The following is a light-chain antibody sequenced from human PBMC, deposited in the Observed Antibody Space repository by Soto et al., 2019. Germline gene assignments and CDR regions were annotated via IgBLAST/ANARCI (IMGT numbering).Light chain of an antibody. J-gene: IGLJ1*01. CDR1: SSDVGGYNH. CDR2: EVT. V-gene: IGLV2-14*01. Sequence: QSALTQPASVSGSPGQSITISCTRTSSDVGGYNHVSWYQIHPGKAPKPIIYEVTSRPSGVSYRFSGSKSGNSASLTVSGLQAEDEADYYCSSYARSRSYVFGGPTKVT. CDR3: SSYARSRSYV.